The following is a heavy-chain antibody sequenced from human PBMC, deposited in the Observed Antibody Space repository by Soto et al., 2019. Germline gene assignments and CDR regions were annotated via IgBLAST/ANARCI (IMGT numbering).Heavy chain of an antibody. J-gene: IGHJ4*02. D-gene: IGHD2-8*01. CDR2: ISGSGNIT. Sequence: GGSLRLSCAASGFTFSSHEMNWVRQAPGKGLEWISYISGSGNITYYADSVKGRFTISRDNAQKSLYLQMNSLRVEDTAAYYCARGGVYWGQGTLVTVSS. CDR1: GFTFSSHE. CDR3: ARGGVY. V-gene: IGHV3-48*03.